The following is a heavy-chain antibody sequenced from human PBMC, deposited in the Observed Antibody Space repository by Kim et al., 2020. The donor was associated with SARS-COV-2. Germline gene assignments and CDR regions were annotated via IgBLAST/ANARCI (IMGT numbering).Heavy chain of an antibody. V-gene: IGHV3-23*01. CDR3: ARHPHVTXVTFYWYFDL. CDR1: GFTFGNSA. D-gene: IGHD2-21*02. J-gene: IGHJ2*01. Sequence: GGSLRLSCAATGFTFGNSAMSWVRQAPGKGLEWVSGIFGSGSGTYYADSVKGRFTISRDNFQSTLFLQMXNLRAEDTAVYYCARHPHVTXVTFYWYFDLWGRGXLVTVSS. CDR2: IFGSGSGT.